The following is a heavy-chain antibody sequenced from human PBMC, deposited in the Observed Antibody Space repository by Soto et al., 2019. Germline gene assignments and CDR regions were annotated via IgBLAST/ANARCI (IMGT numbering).Heavy chain of an antibody. J-gene: IGHJ3*01. CDR2: LHHGGTT. Sequence: QVQLQESGPGLVKPSGTLSLTCAVSGDSISSPKWWTWLRQPPGKGLEWIGDLHHGGTTNYNPSLKSRVTLSVDTSQNQFSLSLTSVTAADTAIYYCAYSTGWYRHDVWGQGTSVTVSS. D-gene: IGHD6-19*01. CDR1: GDSISSPKW. V-gene: IGHV4-4*02. CDR3: AYSTGWYRHDV.